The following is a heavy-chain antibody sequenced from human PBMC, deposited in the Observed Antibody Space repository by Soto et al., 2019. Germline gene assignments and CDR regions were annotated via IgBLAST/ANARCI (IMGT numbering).Heavy chain of an antibody. Sequence: GSLRLSCTASGFTFSFYTFNWVRQAPGRGLEWVSYISSISSSIYYADSVKGRFTISRDNAKNSLYLQMNSLRAEDTAVYYCARDPTYSYVSSGYYSGSSSRVDYWGQGTLVTVSS. CDR3: ARDPTYSYVSSGYYSGSSSRVDY. D-gene: IGHD3-22*01. J-gene: IGHJ4*02. CDR1: GFTFSFYT. V-gene: IGHV3-21*01. CDR2: ISSISSSI.